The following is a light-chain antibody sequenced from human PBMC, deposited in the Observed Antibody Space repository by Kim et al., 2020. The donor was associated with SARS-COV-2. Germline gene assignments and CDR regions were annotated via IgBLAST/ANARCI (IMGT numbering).Light chain of an antibody. CDR1: SLRSHY. Sequence: SVALGQPVRITCKGASLRSHYASLYRQTPGQAPVLVIYGKNNRPSGIPARFSGSTSGNTASLTITGAQAEDEADYYCNCRDSNHWVFGGGTQLTVL. CDR2: GKN. V-gene: IGLV3-19*01. J-gene: IGLJ3*02. CDR3: NCRDSNHWV.